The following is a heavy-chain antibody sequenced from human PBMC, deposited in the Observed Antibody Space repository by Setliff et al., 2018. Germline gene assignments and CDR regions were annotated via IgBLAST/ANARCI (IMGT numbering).Heavy chain of an antibody. CDR3: ARSPALLGIVYLDP. V-gene: IGHV4-59*01. CDR1: GGSISSYY. CDR2: IYYSGST. Sequence: SETLSLTCTVSGGSISSYYWSWIRQPPGKGLEWIGYIYYSGSTNYNPSLKSRVTISLDTSKNQFSLKLSSVTSEDTAVYYCARSPALLGIVYLDPWGQGTRVTVS. J-gene: IGHJ5*02. D-gene: IGHD2-15*01.